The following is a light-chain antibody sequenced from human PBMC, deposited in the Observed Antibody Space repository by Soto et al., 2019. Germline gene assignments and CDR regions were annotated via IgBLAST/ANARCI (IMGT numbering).Light chain of an antibody. Sequence: ETAMTQSPATLSMSPGERVTLSCRASQSVSSNLAWYQQKPGQAPRLLIYGASTRATGIPARFSGSGSVTEFTLTISSLQSEDFAVYYWQQYNNWPPWTFGQGTKVEIK. J-gene: IGKJ1*01. CDR1: QSVSSN. CDR3: QQYNNWPPWT. V-gene: IGKV3-15*01. CDR2: GAS.